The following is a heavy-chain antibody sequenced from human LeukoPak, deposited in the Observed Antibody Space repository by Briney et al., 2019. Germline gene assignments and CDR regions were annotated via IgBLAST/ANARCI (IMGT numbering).Heavy chain of an antibody. V-gene: IGHV3-73*01. CDR1: GFTFSGSV. D-gene: IGHD4-17*01. CDR2: IRSKRNNYAT. Sequence: GGSLRLSCAACGFTFSGSVIGWVRAAPGKGPEWVGQIRSKRNNYATLYAASVRGRFTISRHESRNTEALHMNSLKHEDASVYFCTSHWYGDPGGDFDYWGQGTLVTVSS. J-gene: IGHJ4*02. CDR3: TSHWYGDPGGDFDY.